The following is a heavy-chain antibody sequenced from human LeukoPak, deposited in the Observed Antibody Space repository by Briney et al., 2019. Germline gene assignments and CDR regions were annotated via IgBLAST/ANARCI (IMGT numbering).Heavy chain of an antibody. J-gene: IGHJ4*02. Sequence: PSETLSLTCTVSGGSISSYYWSWIRQPPGKGLEWIGYIYYSGSTNYNPSLKSRVTISVDTSKNQFSLKLSSVTAADTAVYYCSRRITGTTSDSFDSWGQGILVTVSS. CDR1: GGSISSYY. CDR3: SRRITGTTSDSFDS. D-gene: IGHD1-20*01. CDR2: IYYSGST. V-gene: IGHV4-59*08.